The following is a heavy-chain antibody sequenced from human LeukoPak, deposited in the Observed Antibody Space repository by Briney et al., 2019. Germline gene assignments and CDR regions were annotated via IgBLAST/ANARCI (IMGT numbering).Heavy chain of an antibody. CDR1: GFTFSSYV. V-gene: IGHV3-30*02. CDR3: AKVQHFGVDWFDP. J-gene: IGHJ5*02. Sequence: GGSLRLSCAASGFTFSSYVMHWVRQAPGKGLEWVAFIRYDGSNKYYADSVKGRFTISRDNSKNTLYLQMNSLRAEDTAVYYCAKVQHFGVDWFDPWGQGTLATVSS. D-gene: IGHD3-3*01. CDR2: IRYDGSNK.